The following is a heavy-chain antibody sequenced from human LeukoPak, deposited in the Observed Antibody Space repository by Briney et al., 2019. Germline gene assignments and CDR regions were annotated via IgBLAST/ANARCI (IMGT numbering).Heavy chain of an antibody. CDR2: IFHSGST. J-gene: IGHJ4*02. CDR1: GGSISSSNW. V-gene: IGHV4-4*02. CDR3: ARGLLRQRLVIGGFDY. Sequence: PSGTLSLTCTVSGGSISSSNWWSWVRQPPGKGLEWIGEIFHSGSTNYNPSLKSRVTISVDTSKNQFSLKLSSVTAADTAVYYCARGLLRQRLVIGGFDYWGQGTLVTVSS. D-gene: IGHD3-9*01.